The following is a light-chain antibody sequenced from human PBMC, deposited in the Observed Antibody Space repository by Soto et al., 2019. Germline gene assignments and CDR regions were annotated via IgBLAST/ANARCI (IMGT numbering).Light chain of an antibody. J-gene: IGKJ5*01. CDR3: QQYNKWPPIT. V-gene: IGKV3-15*01. Sequence: EILMTQSPATLSVSPGERAALSCRASQSVGSNLAWYQQKPGQAPRLILYGASTRATGIPDTFSGSGSGTDFTLTISGLQSEDFAVYFCQQYNKWPPITCGQGTRLEIK. CDR2: GAS. CDR1: QSVGSN.